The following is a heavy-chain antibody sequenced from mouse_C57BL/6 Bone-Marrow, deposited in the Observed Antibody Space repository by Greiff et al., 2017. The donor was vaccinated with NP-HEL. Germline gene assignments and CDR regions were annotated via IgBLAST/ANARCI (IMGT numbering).Heavy chain of an antibody. V-gene: IGHV1-55*01. CDR3: ARGGLGGYDEDD. Sequence: QVQLQQPGAELVKPGASVKMSCKASGYTFTSYWITWVKQRPGQGLEWIGDIYPGSGSTNYNEKFKSKATLTVDTSSSTAYMQLSSLTPEDSAVYYCARGGLGGYDEDDWGQGTTLTVSS. CDR2: IYPGSGST. CDR1: GYTFTSYW. J-gene: IGHJ2*01. D-gene: IGHD3-1*01.